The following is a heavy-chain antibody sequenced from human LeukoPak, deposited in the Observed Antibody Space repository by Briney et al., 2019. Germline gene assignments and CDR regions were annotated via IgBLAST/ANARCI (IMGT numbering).Heavy chain of an antibody. D-gene: IGHD4-11*01. Sequence: ASVKVSCKASGYTFTSYGISWVRQAPGQGLEWMGWISAYNGNTNYAQKLQGRVTMTRDTSITTTYMEVRSLRYDDTAVYYCARDFYNNSGGDYWGQGTLVTVSS. CDR2: ISAYNGNT. V-gene: IGHV1-18*01. CDR3: ARDFYNNSGGDY. J-gene: IGHJ4*02. CDR1: GYTFTSYG.